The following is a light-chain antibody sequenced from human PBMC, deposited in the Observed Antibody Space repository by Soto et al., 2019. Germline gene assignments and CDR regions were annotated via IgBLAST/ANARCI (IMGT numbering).Light chain of an antibody. CDR3: QQYENYWT. CDR1: QSISSW. V-gene: IGKV1-5*01. J-gene: IGKJ1*01. Sequence: DIQLTQSPSTLSAPAGDRATITCRASQSISSWLGWYQHKPGKAPKLLIYDASNLDSGVPSRFSGSGSGTEFSLTISNLQPDDCATYYCQQYENYWTFGQGTKVDVK. CDR2: DAS.